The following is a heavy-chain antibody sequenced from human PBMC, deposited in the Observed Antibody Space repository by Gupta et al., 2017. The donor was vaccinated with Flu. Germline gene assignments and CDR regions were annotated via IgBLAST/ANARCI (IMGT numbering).Heavy chain of an antibody. V-gene: IGHV3-15*01. Sequence: VQLVESGGGLVQPGGSLRLSCAASGFTFSNAWMSWVRQAPGKGLEWVGRSKSKTDGGTTDYAEHVKGRFTIARDDAKNTLYLKRNSVKTEYTAVEDGASTFTGTYYPGGNYYGMDGWGQGTTVTVXS. J-gene: IGHJ6*02. CDR3: ASTFTGTYYPGGNYYGMDG. D-gene: IGHD1-26*01. CDR1: GFTFSNAW. CDR2: SKSKTDGGTT.